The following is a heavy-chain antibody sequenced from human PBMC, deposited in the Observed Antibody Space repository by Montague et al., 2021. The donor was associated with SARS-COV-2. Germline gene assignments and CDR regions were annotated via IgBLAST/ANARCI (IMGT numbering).Heavy chain of an antibody. CDR3: ARHYYFDTSGQTPPFDY. V-gene: IGHV4-39*01. D-gene: IGHD3-22*01. Sequence: SETLSLTCTVSGGSISTSSYYWGWLRLPPGKGLEWIVTIYYSGSTYYNPSLTSRVTISVDTSKNQFSLKLSSVTAADTAVYYCARHYYFDTSGQTPPFDYWGQGTLVTVPS. J-gene: IGHJ4*02. CDR2: IYYSGST. CDR1: GGSISTSSYY.